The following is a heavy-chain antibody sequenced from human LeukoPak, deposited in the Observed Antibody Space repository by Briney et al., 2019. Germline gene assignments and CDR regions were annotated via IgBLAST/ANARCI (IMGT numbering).Heavy chain of an antibody. D-gene: IGHD3-3*01. V-gene: IGHV4-4*07. J-gene: IGHJ4*02. CDR3: ASVFKGHNYDLATD. CDR1: GGSISSYY. CDR2: IYTSGST. Sequence: PSETLSLTCTVSGGSISSYYWSWIRQPAGKGLEWIGRIYTSGSTNYNPSLKSRVTMSVDTSKNQFSLKLSSVTAADTAVYYCASVFKGHNYDLATDWGQGTLVTVSS.